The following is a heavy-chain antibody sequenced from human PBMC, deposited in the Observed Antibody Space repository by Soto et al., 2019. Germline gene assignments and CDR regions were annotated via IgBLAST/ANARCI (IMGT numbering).Heavy chain of an antibody. Sequence: SETLSLICPVSGGSISSYYWSWIRQPPGKGLEWIGYIYYSGSTNYNPSLKSRVTISVDTSKNQFSLKLSSVTAADTAVYYCARVYHDSSGYSPEYYFDYWGQGTLVTVSS. D-gene: IGHD3-22*01. V-gene: IGHV4-59*01. J-gene: IGHJ4*02. CDR3: ARVYHDSSGYSPEYYFDY. CDR2: IYYSGST. CDR1: GGSISSYY.